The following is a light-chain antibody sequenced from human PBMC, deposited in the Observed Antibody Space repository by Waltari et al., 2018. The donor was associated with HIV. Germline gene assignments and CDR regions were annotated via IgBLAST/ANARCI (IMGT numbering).Light chain of an antibody. J-gene: IGKJ4*01. CDR1: RSFLYSNGYNY. CDR2: LGS. V-gene: IGKV2-28*01. CDR3: MQALQTPLT. Sequence: DIVMTQSPLFLPVTPGQPASISCRSSRSFLYSNGYNYLDWYLQKPGQSQQLLIYLGSNRASGVPNRLSGSGSGTDFTLKITRVEAEDVWVYYCMQALQTPLTVGGGTKVEIK.